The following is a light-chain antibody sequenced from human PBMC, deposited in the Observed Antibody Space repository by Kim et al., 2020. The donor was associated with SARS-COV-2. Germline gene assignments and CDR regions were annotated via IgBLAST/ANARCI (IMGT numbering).Light chain of an antibody. CDR1: QNIRTY. CDR3: QHSYVSPFS. J-gene: IGKJ2*03. Sequence: ASFGDRVTITCPASQNIRTYLNWYQHSLGKAPKLLVYAASSVSNGVPSRFSGDGFGTDFTLTISDLQPEDFATYYCQHSYVSPFSFGQGTKVDIK. CDR2: AAS. V-gene: IGKV1-39*01.